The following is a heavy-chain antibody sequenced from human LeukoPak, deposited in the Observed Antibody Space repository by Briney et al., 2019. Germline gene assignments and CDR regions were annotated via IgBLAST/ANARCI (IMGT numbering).Heavy chain of an antibody. CDR1: GFTFSSYW. D-gene: IGHD6-6*01. CDR2: IKADGSEN. Sequence: GGSLRLSCGASGFTFSSYWMSWVRQAPGKGLEWVANIKADGSENHYVGSVKGRFTISRDNTKNSLYLQMNSLRDEDTAVYYCARSSVAAPRHKEYFQHWGQGTLVTVSS. CDR3: ARSSVAAPRHKEYFQH. V-gene: IGHV3-7*01. J-gene: IGHJ1*01.